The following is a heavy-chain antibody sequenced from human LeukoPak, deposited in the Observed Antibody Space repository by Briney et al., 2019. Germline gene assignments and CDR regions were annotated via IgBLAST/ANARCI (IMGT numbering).Heavy chain of an antibody. Sequence: GGSLRLSCTVSGFTVSSNSMSWVRQAPGKGLEWVSAMSSSDDGRYYAASVRGRFTISRDTSRSTLYLQMNSLRAEDAAVYYCAKAPVTSCRGAFCYPFDYWGQGTLVTVSS. D-gene: IGHD2-15*01. CDR2: MSSSDDGR. CDR1: GFTVSSNS. V-gene: IGHV3-23*01. J-gene: IGHJ4*02. CDR3: AKAPVTSCRGAFCYPFDY.